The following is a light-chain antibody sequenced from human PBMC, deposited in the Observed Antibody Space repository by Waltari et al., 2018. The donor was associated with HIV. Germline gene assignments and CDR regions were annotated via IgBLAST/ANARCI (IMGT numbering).Light chain of an antibody. CDR2: DVT. CDR3: CSYAGNYAWV. J-gene: IGLJ3*02. Sequence: QSALTQPRSVSGSPGQSVTISCTGTSSDVGAYKFVSWYQQHPGKAPKLLIYDVTTRPSGVPDRFSGSKSGNSASLIISGLQAGDDAHYFCCSYAGNYAWVFGGGTKLTVL. V-gene: IGLV2-11*01. CDR1: SSDVGAYKF.